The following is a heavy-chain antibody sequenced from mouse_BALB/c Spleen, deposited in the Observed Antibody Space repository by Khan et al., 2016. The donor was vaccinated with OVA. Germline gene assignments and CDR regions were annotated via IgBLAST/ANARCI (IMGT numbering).Heavy chain of an antibody. J-gene: IGHJ3*01. D-gene: IGHD2-14*01. CDR2: IWSGGNT. CDR3: ARNSYRYDFTY. Sequence: QVQLKQSGPGLVQPSQSLSITCTVSGFSLTTYGVHWVRQSPGKGLEWLGLIWSGGNTDYNAAFISSLSITKDNSKSQVFFKMNSLQADDTAMYYCARNSYRYDFTYWGQGTLVTVSA. V-gene: IGHV2-2*01. CDR1: GFSLTTYG.